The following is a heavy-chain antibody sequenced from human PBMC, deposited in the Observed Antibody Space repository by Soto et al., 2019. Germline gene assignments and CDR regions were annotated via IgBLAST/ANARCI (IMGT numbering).Heavy chain of an antibody. J-gene: IGHJ5*02. Sequence: QVQLVQSGAEVKKPGSSVKVSCKASGGTFSSYAISWVRQAPGQGLEWMGGIFPIFGTANYAQKFQGRVTITADESTSTAYMELRSLRSEDTAVYYCARDGVAAPWFDPWGQGTLVTVSS. V-gene: IGHV1-69*12. CDR1: GGTFSSYA. D-gene: IGHD6-6*01. CDR3: ARDGVAAPWFDP. CDR2: IFPIFGTA.